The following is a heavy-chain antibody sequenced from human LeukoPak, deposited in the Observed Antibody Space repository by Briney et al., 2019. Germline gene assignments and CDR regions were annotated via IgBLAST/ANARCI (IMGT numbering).Heavy chain of an antibody. CDR3: ASDPSP. CDR2: IYTSGST. V-gene: IGHV4-4*07. J-gene: IGHJ5*02. Sequence: SETLSLTRTVSVGSISSYYWSWIRQPAGKGLEWIGRIYTSGSTNYNPSIKSRVTMSVDTSKNQFSLKLSSVTAADTAVYYCASDPSPWGQGTLVTVSS. CDR1: VGSISSYY.